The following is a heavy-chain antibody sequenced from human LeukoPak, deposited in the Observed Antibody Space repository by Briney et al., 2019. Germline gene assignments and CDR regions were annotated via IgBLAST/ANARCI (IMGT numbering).Heavy chain of an antibody. CDR1: GDSVSSNSAA. J-gene: IGHJ4*02. CDR3: ARGHSSSWYPVPYFDY. V-gene: IGHV6-1*01. CDR2: TYYRSKWYN. Sequence: SQTLSLTCAISGDSVSSNSAAWNWIRQSPSRGLEWLGRTYYRSKWYNDYAVSVKSRITINPDTSKNQFSVQLNSVTPEDTAVYYCARGHSSSWYPVPYFDYWGQGTLVTVSS. D-gene: IGHD6-13*01.